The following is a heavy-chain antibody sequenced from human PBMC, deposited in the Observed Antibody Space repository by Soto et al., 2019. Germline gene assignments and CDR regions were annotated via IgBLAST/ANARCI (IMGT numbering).Heavy chain of an antibody. D-gene: IGHD3-22*01. J-gene: IGHJ3*02. CDR2: IKQDGSEK. CDR3: HYYDSKGYDAFDI. V-gene: IGHV3-7*05. Sequence: GGSLRLSCAASGFTFSSYWMSWVRQAPGKGLEWVANIKQDGSEKYYVDSVKGRFTISRDNAKNSLYLQMNSLRAEDTAVYYCHYYDSKGYDAFDIWGQGTMVTVSS. CDR1: GFTFSSYW.